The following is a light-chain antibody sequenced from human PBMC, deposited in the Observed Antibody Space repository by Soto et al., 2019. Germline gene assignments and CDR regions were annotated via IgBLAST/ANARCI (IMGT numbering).Light chain of an antibody. Sequence: DIVMTQSPLSLPVTPGEPASISCRSSQSLLHSNGYNYLDWYLQKPGQSPQLLIYLGSNRASGVPDRFSGSGSGTDFTLKISRVEAGEVGVYYCMQALQTPRTFGQGTKVEIK. J-gene: IGKJ1*01. CDR3: MQALQTPRT. V-gene: IGKV2-28*01. CDR1: QSLLHSNGYNY. CDR2: LGS.